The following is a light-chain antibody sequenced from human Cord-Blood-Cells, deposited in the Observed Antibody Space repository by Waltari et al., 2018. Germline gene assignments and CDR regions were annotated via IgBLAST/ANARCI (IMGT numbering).Light chain of an antibody. J-gene: IGKJ5*01. CDR1: QLVSSY. Sequence: EIVLTQSPATQSLSPWERATLSCRASQLVSSYLARYQQKPGQAPRLLIYYASNRATGIPARFSGSGSGTDCTLTISSLQPEDFAVYYCQQRSNWPPTFGQGTRLEIK. V-gene: IGKV3-11*01. CDR2: YAS. CDR3: QQRSNWPPT.